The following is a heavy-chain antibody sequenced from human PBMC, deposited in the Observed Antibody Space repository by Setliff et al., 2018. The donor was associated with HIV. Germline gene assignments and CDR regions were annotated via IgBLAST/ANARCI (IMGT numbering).Heavy chain of an antibody. Sequence: ASVKVSCKVSGYSLTELSMHWVRQVPGKGFEWMGGFDPLKGKMVYAQAFRGRVTLTEVKSTETVYMELRRLGSDDTAVYYCTSFIWALGYFDYWGQGALVTVSS. J-gene: IGHJ4*02. CDR1: GYSLTELS. D-gene: IGHD7-27*01. CDR3: TSFIWALGYFDY. CDR2: FDPLKGKM. V-gene: IGHV1-24*01.